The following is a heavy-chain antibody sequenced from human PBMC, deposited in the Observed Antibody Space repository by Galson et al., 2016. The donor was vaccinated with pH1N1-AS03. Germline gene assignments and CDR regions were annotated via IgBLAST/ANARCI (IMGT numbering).Heavy chain of an antibody. J-gene: IGHJ4*02. Sequence: SVKVSCKASGYTFTRYYMHWVRQAPGQGLEWMGVIDPSGGGTTYAQKFHGRVTMTRGTSTTTAHMELSSLRSEDTAIYYCVAYGSGTQAYFDYWGQGTLVTVSS. V-gene: IGHV1-46*01. CDR1: GYTFTRYY. CDR3: VAYGSGTQAYFDY. CDR2: IDPSGGGT. D-gene: IGHD3-10*01.